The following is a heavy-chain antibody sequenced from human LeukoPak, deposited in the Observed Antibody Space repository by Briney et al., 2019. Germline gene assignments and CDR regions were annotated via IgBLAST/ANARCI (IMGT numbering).Heavy chain of an antibody. CDR3: ARDAGYGMDV. J-gene: IGHJ6*02. CDR2: MDHSGRS. V-gene: IGHV4-31*03. Sequence: SETLSLTCPISEGGLSHAGYFWSWVRQRPGKGLEWMGYMDHSGRSYYSPSLESRAVISVDTSKNQVSLTVRSVTAADTAVYYCARDAGYGMDVWGQGTTVTVSS. CDR1: EGGLSHAGYF.